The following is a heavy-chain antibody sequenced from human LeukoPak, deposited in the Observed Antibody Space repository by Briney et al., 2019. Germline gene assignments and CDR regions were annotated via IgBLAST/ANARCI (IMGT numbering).Heavy chain of an antibody. CDR1: GFTFSSYS. CDR3: ARDLSDMVRGVVDY. D-gene: IGHD3-10*01. Sequence: GGSLRLSCAASGFTFSSYSMNWVRQAPGKGLEWVSSISSSSYIYYADSVKGRFTISRDNAKNSLYLQMNSLRAEDTAVYYCARDLSDMVRGVVDYWGQGTLVTVSS. CDR2: ISSSSYI. J-gene: IGHJ4*02. V-gene: IGHV3-21*01.